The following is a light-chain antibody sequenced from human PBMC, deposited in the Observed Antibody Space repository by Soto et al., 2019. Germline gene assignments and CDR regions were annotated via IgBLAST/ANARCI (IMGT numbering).Light chain of an antibody. J-gene: IGKJ1*01. Sequence: EIVLTQSPGTMSLSRGERATLSCSASQSVSNNYLAWYQQKPGQAPRLLIYGASNRATGIPDRFSGSGSGTDFTLTISRLEPEDFAVYYCQQYGSSGTFGQGTKVDIK. CDR2: GAS. CDR1: QSVSNNY. CDR3: QQYGSSGT. V-gene: IGKV3-20*01.